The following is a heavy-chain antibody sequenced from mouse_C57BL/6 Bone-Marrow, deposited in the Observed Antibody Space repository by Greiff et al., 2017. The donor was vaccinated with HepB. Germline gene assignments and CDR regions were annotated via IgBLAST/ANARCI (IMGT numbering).Heavy chain of an antibody. J-gene: IGHJ2*01. Sequence: EVQWVESGGGLVKPGGSLKLSCAASGFTFSSYAMSWVRQTPEKRLEWVATISDGGSYTYYPDNVKGRFTISRDNAKNNLYLQMSHLKSEDTAMYYWARGKIYFDYWGQGTTLTVSS. CDR3: ARGKIYFDY. CDR2: ISDGGSYT. V-gene: IGHV5-4*01. CDR1: GFTFSSYA.